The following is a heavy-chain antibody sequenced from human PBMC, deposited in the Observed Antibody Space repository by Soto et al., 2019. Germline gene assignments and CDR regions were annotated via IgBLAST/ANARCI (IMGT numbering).Heavy chain of an antibody. CDR3: ARGEQYSGRIFDY. V-gene: IGHV6-1*01. Sequence: SETLSLTCAITGDSVSSNSAGWSWVRQSPSRGLEWLGRTYYRSKWYYEYAVSVRGRITINPDASKNQYSLQLNSVTPEDTAVYFCARGEQYSGRIFDYWGQGTLVTVSS. CDR1: GDSVSSNSAG. J-gene: IGHJ4*01. D-gene: IGHD1-26*01. CDR2: TYYRSKWYY.